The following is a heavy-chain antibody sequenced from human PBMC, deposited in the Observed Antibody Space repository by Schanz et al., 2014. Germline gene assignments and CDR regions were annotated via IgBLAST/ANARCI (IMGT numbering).Heavy chain of an antibody. CDR1: GYTFTSYD. CDR2: MNSKTGNT. V-gene: IGHV1-8*01. Sequence: QVQLVQSGAEVKQPGASVKVSCKASGYTFTSYDIHWVRQATGQGLEWMGWMNSKTGNTGYAQRFQGRVTMTSNTSITTAYLELSSLRSGDTAVYYCARDGEAAAGCDYWGQGTLVTVYS. CDR3: ARDGEAAAGCDY. D-gene: IGHD6-13*01. J-gene: IGHJ4*02.